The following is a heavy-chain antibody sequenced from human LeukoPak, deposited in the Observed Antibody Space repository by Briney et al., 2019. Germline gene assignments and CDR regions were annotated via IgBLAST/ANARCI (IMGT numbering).Heavy chain of an antibody. J-gene: IGHJ3*02. CDR2: IYYSGST. CDR3: AITDPGYDSSGYYSAFDI. Sequence: PSETLSLTCTVSGGSISSYYWSWIRQPPGKGLEWIGYIYYSGSTYYNPSLKSRVTISVDTSKNQFSLKLSSVTAADTAVYYCAITDPGYDSSGYYSAFDIWGQGTMVTVSS. D-gene: IGHD3-22*01. CDR1: GGSISSYY. V-gene: IGHV4-59*06.